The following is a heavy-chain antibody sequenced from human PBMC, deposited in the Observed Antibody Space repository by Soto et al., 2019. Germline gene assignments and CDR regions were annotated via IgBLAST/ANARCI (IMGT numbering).Heavy chain of an antibody. J-gene: IGHJ4*02. CDR1: GGSISSGDYY. CDR3: ARVTPSGTFGGVIVD. V-gene: IGHV4-30-4*01. D-gene: IGHD3-16*02. CDR2: IYYSGST. Sequence: QVQLQESGPGLVKPSQTLSLTCTVSGGSISSGDYYWSWIRQPPGKGLEWIGYIYYSGSTYYNPSLNSRATMSVDTSKNHFALKLSSVTAADTAVYYCARVTPSGTFGGVIVDWGQGTLVTVSS.